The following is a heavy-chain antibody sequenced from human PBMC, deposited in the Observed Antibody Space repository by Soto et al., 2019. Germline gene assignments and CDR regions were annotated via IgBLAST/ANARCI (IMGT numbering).Heavy chain of an antibody. CDR3: ARDNRFARNWFDP. V-gene: IGHV3-74*01. J-gene: IGHJ5*02. Sequence: PGGSLRLSCAASGFTFGSYWMHWVRQAPGKGLVWVSRINSDGSSTTYADSVKGRFTISRDNAKNTLYLQMNSLRAEDTAVYYCARDNRFARNWFDPWGQGTLVTVPQ. CDR1: GFTFGSYW. CDR2: INSDGSST.